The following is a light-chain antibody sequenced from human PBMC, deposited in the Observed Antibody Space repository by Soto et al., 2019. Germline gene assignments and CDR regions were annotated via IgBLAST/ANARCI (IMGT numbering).Light chain of an antibody. CDR1: NSNIGAGYE. V-gene: IGLV1-40*01. Sequence: SLLTQPPSVSGAPGQRVTISCTGSNSNIGAGYEVHWYQQLPGAAPKLLIYGNNNRPSGVPARFSASKSDTSASLAISGLQAEDEADYYCQSYDSSLSGFYVFGTGTKVTVL. CDR2: GNN. CDR3: QSYDSSLSGFYV. J-gene: IGLJ1*01.